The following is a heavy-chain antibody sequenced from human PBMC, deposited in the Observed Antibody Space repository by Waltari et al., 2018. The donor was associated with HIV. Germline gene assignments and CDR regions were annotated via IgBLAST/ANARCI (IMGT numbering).Heavy chain of an antibody. J-gene: IGHJ4*02. Sequence: QVQLVQSGAEVKKPGASVKVSCKASGYTFTSYGISWVRQAPGQGLEWMGWVSAYTGNTNYAQKLRGRVTMTTDTSTSTAYMELRSLRSDDTAVYYCARINCTSVSCYASLDYWGQGTLVTVSS. D-gene: IGHD2-2*01. V-gene: IGHV1-18*01. CDR3: ARINCTSVSCYASLDY. CDR1: GYTFTSYG. CDR2: VSAYTGNT.